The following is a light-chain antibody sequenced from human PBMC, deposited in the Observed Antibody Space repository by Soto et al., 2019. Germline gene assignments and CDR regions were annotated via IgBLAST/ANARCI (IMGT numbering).Light chain of an antibody. CDR1: QSVTSGY. V-gene: IGKV3-20*01. Sequence: IVLTQSPGTLSLSPGERATLSCRASQSVTSGYLAWYQQKPGQAPRLLIYDASRRATGIPERFSGSGSGTDFTLTISRLEPEDFAVYYCQQYGTSLLYTFGQGTKLEIK. CDR3: QQYGTSLLYT. J-gene: IGKJ2*01. CDR2: DAS.